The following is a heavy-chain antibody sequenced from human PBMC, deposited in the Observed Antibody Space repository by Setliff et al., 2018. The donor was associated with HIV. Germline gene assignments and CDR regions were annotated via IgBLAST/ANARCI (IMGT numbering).Heavy chain of an antibody. J-gene: IGHJ4*02. CDR2: MSGSGTTI. V-gene: IGHV3-48*03. Sequence: PGGSLRLSCAASGFTFSSFDMNWVRQAPGKGLDWVSYMSGSGTTIYYADSVKGRFTISRDNAKNSMYLQMDSLRAEDTAVYYCARGGESASYYFDDWGQGTPVTVSS. CDR1: GFTFSSFD. D-gene: IGHD3-10*01. CDR3: ARGGESASYYFDD.